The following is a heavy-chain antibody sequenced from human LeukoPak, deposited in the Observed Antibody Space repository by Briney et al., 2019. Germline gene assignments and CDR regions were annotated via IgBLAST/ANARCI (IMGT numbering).Heavy chain of an antibody. CDR3: ATDPATCSGGTCSDNY. J-gene: IGHJ4*02. Sequence: GGALTLSCAASGFTPTYYSMNGVRQAPGKGREGVAYISGGSQTIYYGDSVKGRFTISRDSAQNSVFLQMRSLRAEDMAVYYCATDPATCSGGTCSDNYWGQGTLVTVSS. CDR2: ISGGSQTI. D-gene: IGHD2-15*01. CDR1: GFTPTYYS. V-gene: IGHV3-48*04.